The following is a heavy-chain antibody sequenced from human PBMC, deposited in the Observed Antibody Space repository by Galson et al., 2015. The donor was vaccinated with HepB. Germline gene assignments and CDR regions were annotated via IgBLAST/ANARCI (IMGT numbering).Heavy chain of an antibody. Sequence: SLRLSCAASGFTFSGYAVHWVRQAPGKGLEWVAVISYDGSNKDYADSVKGRFTISRDNPKNTLFLQMNSLRGEDTAVYYCAREKSAHYYYYGMDVWGQGTTVTVSS. J-gene: IGHJ6*02. D-gene: IGHD6-25*01. CDR3: AREKSAHYYYYGMDV. CDR2: ISYDGSNK. CDR1: GFTFSGYA. V-gene: IGHV3-30*04.